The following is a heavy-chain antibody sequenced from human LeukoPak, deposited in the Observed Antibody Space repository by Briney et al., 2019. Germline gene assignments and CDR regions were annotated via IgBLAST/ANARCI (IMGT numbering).Heavy chain of an antibody. CDR2: ITGSGSGT. CDR1: GFTFSSYA. D-gene: IGHD4-17*01. V-gene: IGHV3-23*01. Sequence: GGSLRLSCAASGFTFSSYAMSWVRQAPGKGLEWVSGITGSGSGTYYADSVKGQFTISRDNAKNTLYLQMNSLRVEDTAVYYCAKGGSLTTVTHFDYWGQGTLVTVSS. CDR3: AKGGSLTTVTHFDY. J-gene: IGHJ4*02.